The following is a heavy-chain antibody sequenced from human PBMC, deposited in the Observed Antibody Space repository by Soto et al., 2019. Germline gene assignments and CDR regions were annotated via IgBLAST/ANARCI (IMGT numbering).Heavy chain of an antibody. CDR1: GGSISSYY. V-gene: IGHV4-59*01. CDR2: IYYSGST. J-gene: IGHJ6*02. CDR3: ARDKRPPYGVAAAGPYYYYGMDV. D-gene: IGHD6-13*01. Sequence: SETLSLTCTVSGGSISSYYWSWIRQPPGKGLEWIGYIYYSGSTNYNPSLKSRVTISVDTSKNQFSLKLSSVTAADTAVYYCARDKRPPYGVAAAGPYYYYGMDVWGQGTTVTVSS.